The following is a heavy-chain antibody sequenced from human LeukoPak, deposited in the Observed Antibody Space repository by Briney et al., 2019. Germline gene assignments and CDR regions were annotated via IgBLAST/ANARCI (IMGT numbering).Heavy chain of an antibody. CDR2: IYYSGST. CDR1: GGSISSYY. Sequence: SQTLSLTCTVSGGSISSYYWSWIWQPPGKGLEWLGYIYYSGSTNYNPSLKSRVTISVDTSKNQFSLKLSSVTAADTAVYYCARRYSSSSYFDDWGQGTLVTVSS. V-gene: IGHV4-59*08. J-gene: IGHJ4*02. CDR3: ARRYSSSSYFDD. D-gene: IGHD6-6*01.